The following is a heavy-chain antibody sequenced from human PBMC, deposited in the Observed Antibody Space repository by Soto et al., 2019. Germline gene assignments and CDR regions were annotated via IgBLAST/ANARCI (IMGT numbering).Heavy chain of an antibody. Sequence: GGSLRLSCAASGFTFSDYYMSWIRQAPGKGLEWVSYISGSGNTIYHADSVKGRFTISRDNAKNSLYLQMNSLRVEDTAVYYCAAYSRGDSPHWGQGTLVNVSS. CDR3: AAYSRGDSPH. CDR2: ISGSGNTI. V-gene: IGHV3-11*01. D-gene: IGHD2-21*01. J-gene: IGHJ4*02. CDR1: GFTFSDYY.